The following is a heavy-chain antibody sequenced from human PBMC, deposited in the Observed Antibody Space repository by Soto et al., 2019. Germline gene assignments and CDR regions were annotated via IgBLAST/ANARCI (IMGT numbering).Heavy chain of an antibody. D-gene: IGHD3-9*01. CDR2: ISSSSSYI. V-gene: IGHV3-21*01. CDR1: GLTFSSYS. Sequence: GGSLRLSCAASGLTFSSYSMNCVRQSPGKGLQWVSSISSSSSYIYYADSVKGRFTISRDNAKNSLYLQMNSLRAEDTAVYYCARETVLRYFDWLPHFDYWGQGTLVTVSS. J-gene: IGHJ4*02. CDR3: ARETVLRYFDWLPHFDY.